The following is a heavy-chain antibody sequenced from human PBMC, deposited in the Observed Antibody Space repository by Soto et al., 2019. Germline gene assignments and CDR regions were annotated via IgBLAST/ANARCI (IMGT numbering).Heavy chain of an antibody. J-gene: IGHJ4*02. V-gene: IGHV4-59*01. D-gene: IGHD2-2*01. Sequence: SETLSLTCTVSGGSISSYNWSWLRQPPGKGLEWIGYIYYSGSTNYNPSPKSRVTISVDTSKNQFSLKLSSVTAADTAVYYCARVQAGTIDYWGQGALVTVSS. CDR1: GGSISSYN. CDR2: IYYSGST. CDR3: ARVQAGTIDY.